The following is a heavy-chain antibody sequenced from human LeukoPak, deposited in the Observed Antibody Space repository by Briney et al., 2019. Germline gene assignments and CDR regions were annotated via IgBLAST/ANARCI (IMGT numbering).Heavy chain of an antibody. Sequence: GGSLRLSCAASGFTLSSYWMNWVRQAPGKGLEWVANIKQDGSEKYYVDSVKGRFTISRDNGKNSLYLQMNSLRAEDTALYYCAKDLHAYDSSGPEFDYWGQGTLVTVSS. CDR2: IKQDGSEK. D-gene: IGHD3-22*01. V-gene: IGHV3-7*03. CDR3: AKDLHAYDSSGPEFDY. J-gene: IGHJ4*02. CDR1: GFTLSSYW.